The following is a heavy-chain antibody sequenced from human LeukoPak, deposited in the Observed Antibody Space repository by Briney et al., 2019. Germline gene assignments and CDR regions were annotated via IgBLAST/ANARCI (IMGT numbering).Heavy chain of an antibody. CDR3: ARDMLLGRPDYMDV. D-gene: IGHD3-16*01. CDR2: ISTDGRTK. Sequence: PGGSLRLSCLASGFSFSTYDIHWVRQAPGKGLEWVAVISTDGRTKFYTDSVKGRFTISRDNSKNTLYLQMNSLRAEDTAVYYCARDMLLGRPDYMDVWGKGTTATVSS. CDR1: GFSFSTYD. V-gene: IGHV3-30*04. J-gene: IGHJ6*03.